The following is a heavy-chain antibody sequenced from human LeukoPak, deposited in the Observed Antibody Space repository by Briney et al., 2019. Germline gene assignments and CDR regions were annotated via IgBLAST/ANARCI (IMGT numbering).Heavy chain of an antibody. CDR2: IYYTGAT. J-gene: IGHJ4*02. Sequence: SETLSLTCTVSGGPISSYYWTWIRLPPGKGLEWIGYIYYTGATYYNPSLKSRVTISLDTSKNQFSLKLSSVTAADAAVYYCARAGYSYNTGYYFDYWGQGALVTVSS. CDR1: GGPISSYY. D-gene: IGHD5-18*01. V-gene: IGHV4-59*01. CDR3: ARAGYSYNTGYYFDY.